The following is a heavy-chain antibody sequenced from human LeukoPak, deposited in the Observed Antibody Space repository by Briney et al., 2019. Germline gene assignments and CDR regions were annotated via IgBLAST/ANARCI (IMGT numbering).Heavy chain of an antibody. Sequence: PSETLSLTCTVTGGSISSYYWSWIRQPPGKGLEWIGYIYYSGSTNYNPSLKSRVTISVDTSKNQFSLKLSPVTAADTAVYYCARGDLGYCSGGSCYGDWFDPWGQGTLVTVSS. CDR3: ARGDLGYCSGGSCYGDWFDP. D-gene: IGHD2-15*01. CDR1: GGSISSYY. CDR2: IYYSGST. J-gene: IGHJ5*02. V-gene: IGHV4-59*12.